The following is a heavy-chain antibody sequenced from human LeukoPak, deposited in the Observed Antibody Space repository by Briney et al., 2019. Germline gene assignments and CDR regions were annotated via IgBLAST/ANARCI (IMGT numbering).Heavy chain of an antibody. CDR1: GFTVSSNY. V-gene: IGHV3-53*01. CDR2: TYSGGST. Sequence: PGGSLRLSCAASGFTVSSNYMSWVRQAPGKGLEWGSVTYSGGSTYYADSVKGRFTISRDNSKNTLYLQMNSLRAEDTAVYYCARDLLATSYYGMDVWGQGTTVTVSS. J-gene: IGHJ6*02. CDR3: ARDLLATSYYGMDV. D-gene: IGHD5-24*01.